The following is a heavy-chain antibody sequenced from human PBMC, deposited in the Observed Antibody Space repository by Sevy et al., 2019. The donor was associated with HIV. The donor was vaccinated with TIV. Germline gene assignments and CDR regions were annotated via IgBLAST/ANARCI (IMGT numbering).Heavy chain of an antibody. CDR2: FDPEDGKT. Sequence: ASVKVSCKVSGYTLTELSIHWVRQAPGKVLEWLVTFDPEDGKTIYAQNFQGRVTMTEDTSTDTTYMELSSLRSEDTAVYYCASTRDYYDSSGYYFDYWGQGTLVTVSS. J-gene: IGHJ4*02. D-gene: IGHD3-22*01. CDR3: ASTRDYYDSSGYYFDY. V-gene: IGHV1-24*01. CDR1: GYTLTELS.